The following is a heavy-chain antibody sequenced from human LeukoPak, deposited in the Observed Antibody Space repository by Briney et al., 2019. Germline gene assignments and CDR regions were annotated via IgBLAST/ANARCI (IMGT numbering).Heavy chain of an antibody. D-gene: IGHD6-6*01. CDR2: ISYDGSNK. CDR1: GFTFSSYG. CDR3: ARAQISIAARQSDY. V-gene: IGHV3-30*03. J-gene: IGHJ4*02. Sequence: GGSLRLSCAASGFTFSSYGMHWVRQAPGKGLEWVAVISYDGSNKYYADSVKGRFTISRDNSKNTLYLQMNSLRAEDTAVYYCARAQISIAARQSDYWGQGTLVTVSS.